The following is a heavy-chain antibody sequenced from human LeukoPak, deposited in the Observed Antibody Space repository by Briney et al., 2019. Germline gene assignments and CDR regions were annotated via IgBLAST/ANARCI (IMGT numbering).Heavy chain of an antibody. CDR1: GFTFSSYS. CDR2: ISSSSSYI. V-gene: IGHV3-21*01. J-gene: IGHJ3*02. Sequence: PGRSLRLSCAASGFTFSSYSMNWVRQAPGKGLEWVSSISSSSSYIYYADSVKGRFTISRDNAKNSLYLQMNSLRAEDTAVYYCARDRNPDYYDSSGYCDAFDIWGQGTMVTVSS. D-gene: IGHD3-22*01. CDR3: ARDRNPDYYDSSGYCDAFDI.